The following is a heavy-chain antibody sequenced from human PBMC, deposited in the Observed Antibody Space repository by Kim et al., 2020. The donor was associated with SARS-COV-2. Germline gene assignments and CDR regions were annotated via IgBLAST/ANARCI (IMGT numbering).Heavy chain of an antibody. V-gene: IGHV3-66*01. J-gene: IGHJ6*02. D-gene: IGHD6-13*01. Sequence: KGRFTISRENSKNTLYLQMNSLRAEDTAVYYCARDRGWSAATGFYYGMDVWGQGTTVTVSS. CDR3: ARDRGWSAATGFYYGMDV.